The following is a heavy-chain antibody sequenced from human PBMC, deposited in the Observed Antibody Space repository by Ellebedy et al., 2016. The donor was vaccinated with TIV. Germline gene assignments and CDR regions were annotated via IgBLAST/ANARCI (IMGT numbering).Heavy chain of an antibody. CDR2: ASERAGRT. J-gene: IGHJ4*02. CDR1: GFTFSDYV. CDR3: AKDHFSTVAGCLDY. D-gene: IGHD6-19*01. V-gene: IGHV3-23*01. Sequence: GESLKISCVASGFTFSDYVMAWVRQLPGKRLEWFSAASERAGRTFYADSVKGRFTISRDNSIDTLFLHMHSLRAEDTAVYYCAKDHFSTVAGCLDYWGQGTLVTVSS.